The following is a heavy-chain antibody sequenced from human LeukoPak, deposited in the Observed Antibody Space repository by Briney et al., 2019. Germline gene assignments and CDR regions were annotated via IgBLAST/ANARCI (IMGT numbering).Heavy chain of an antibody. Sequence: PGGSLRLSCAASGFTFNNYAMNWVRRAPEKGLEWVSTIHGGGDVTLYADSVKGRFTISRDNSRNTLYLQMNSLRAEDTAVYYCAKALSSAFYYFDLGGRGTLVTVSS. D-gene: IGHD3-16*02. J-gene: IGHJ2*01. CDR1: GFTFNNYA. V-gene: IGHV3-23*01. CDR3: AKALSSAFYYFDL. CDR2: IHGGGDVT.